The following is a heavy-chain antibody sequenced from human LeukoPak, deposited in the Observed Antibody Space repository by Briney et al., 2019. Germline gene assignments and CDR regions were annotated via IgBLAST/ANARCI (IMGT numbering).Heavy chain of an antibody. D-gene: IGHD6-19*01. CDR3: ARHKYSSGWPPEGAFDI. CDR1: GGSISSGSYY. Sequence: SQTLSLTCTVSGGSISSGSYYWSWIRQPAGKGLEWIGRIYTSGSTNYNSSLKSRVTISVDTSKNQFSLKLSSVTAADTAVYYCARHKYSSGWPPEGAFDIWGQGTMVTVSS. CDR2: IYTSGST. J-gene: IGHJ3*02. V-gene: IGHV4-61*02.